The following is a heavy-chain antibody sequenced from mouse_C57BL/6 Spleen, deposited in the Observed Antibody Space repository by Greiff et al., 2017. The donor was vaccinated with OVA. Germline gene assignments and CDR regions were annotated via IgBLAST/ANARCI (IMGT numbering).Heavy chain of an antibody. J-gene: IGHJ3*01. CDR2: IDPEDGDT. CDR3: ARGYYGSSWFAY. V-gene: IGHV14-2*01. Sequence: EVQLVESGAELVKPGASVKLSCTASGFNIKDYYMHWVKQRTEQGLEWIGRIDPEDGDTKYDPKFQGKATLTADTSSNTAYLQLSSLTAEDTAVYYCARGYYGSSWFAYWGQGTLVTVSA. CDR1: GFNIKDYY. D-gene: IGHD1-1*01.